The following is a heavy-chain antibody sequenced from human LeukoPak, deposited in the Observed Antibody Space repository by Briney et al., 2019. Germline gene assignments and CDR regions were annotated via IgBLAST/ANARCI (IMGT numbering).Heavy chain of an antibody. CDR3: AKVGGYSGYGYFDY. CDR1: GFTFDDYA. V-gene: IGHV3-9*01. CDR2: ISWNSGSI. D-gene: IGHD5-12*01. Sequence: QSGGSLRLSCAASGFTFDDYAMHWVRQAPGKGLEWVSGISWNSGSIGYADSVKGRFTISRDNAKNSLYLQMNSLRAEDTALYYCAKVGGYSGYGYFDYWGQGTLVTVSS. J-gene: IGHJ4*02.